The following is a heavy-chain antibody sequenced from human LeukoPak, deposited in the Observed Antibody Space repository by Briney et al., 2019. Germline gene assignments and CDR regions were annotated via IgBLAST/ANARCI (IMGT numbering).Heavy chain of an antibody. D-gene: IGHD4-11*01. J-gene: IGHJ4*02. CDR2: ISAYNGNT. CDR1: GYTFTSYG. CDR3: ARGTTRVVDLYLALTTVVALDY. V-gene: IGHV1-18*01. Sequence: ASVKVSCKASGYTFTSYGISRVRQAPGQGLEWMGWISAYNGNTNYAQKPQGRVTMTTDTSTSTAYMELRSLRSDDTAVYYCARGTTRVVDLYLALTTVVALDYWGQGTLVTVSS.